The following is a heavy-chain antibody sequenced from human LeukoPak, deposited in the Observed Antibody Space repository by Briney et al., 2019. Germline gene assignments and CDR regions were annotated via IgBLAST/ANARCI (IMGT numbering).Heavy chain of an antibody. CDR2: IRYDGSNK. V-gene: IGHV3-30*02. Sequence: GGSLRLSCAASGFTFSSYGMRWVRQAPGKGLEWVSVIRYDGSNKYYADSVKGRFTISRDNSKNTLYLQMNSLRAEDTAVYYCAKALRALQGYWGQGTLVTVSS. CDR3: AKALRALQGY. D-gene: IGHD2-21*02. CDR1: GFTFSSYG. J-gene: IGHJ4*02.